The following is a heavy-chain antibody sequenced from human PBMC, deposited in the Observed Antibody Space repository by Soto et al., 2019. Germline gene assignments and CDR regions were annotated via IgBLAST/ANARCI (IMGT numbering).Heavy chain of an antibody. CDR2: IINTGATT. V-gene: IGHV3-23*01. Sequence: EVQLLQSGGGLVQPGGSLRLSCVASGFTFNNHAMTWVRQAPGKGLEWVSAIINTGATTYYADSVKGRFTISRDNSKNTVYLQMGSLRPEDTAIYSCARYTTDWDDDCWGQGTLVTVSS. CDR1: GFTFNNHA. D-gene: IGHD1-1*01. J-gene: IGHJ4*02. CDR3: ARYTTDWDDDC.